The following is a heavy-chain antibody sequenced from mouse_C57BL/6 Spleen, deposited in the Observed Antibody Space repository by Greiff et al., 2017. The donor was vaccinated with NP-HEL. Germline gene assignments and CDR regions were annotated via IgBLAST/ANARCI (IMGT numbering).Heavy chain of an antibody. V-gene: IGHV1-64*01. CDR3: ARHVTTVVAPFDY. Sequence: QVHVKQPGAELVKPGASVKLSCKASGYTFTSYWMHWVKQRPGQGLEWIGMIHPNSGSTNYNEKFKSKATLTVDKSSSTAYMQLSSLTSEDSAVYYCARHVTTVVAPFDYWGQGTTLTVSS. CDR1: GYTFTSYW. D-gene: IGHD1-1*01. J-gene: IGHJ2*01. CDR2: IHPNSGST.